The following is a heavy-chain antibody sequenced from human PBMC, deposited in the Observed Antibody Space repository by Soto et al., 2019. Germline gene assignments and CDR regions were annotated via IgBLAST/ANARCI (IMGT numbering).Heavy chain of an antibody. CDR1: GFSLSTTGVG. J-gene: IGHJ4*02. Sequence: QITLKESGPTLVKPTQTLTLTCTCSGFSLSTTGVGVGWIRQPPGKALEWLALIYWDDDKRYSPSLKSRLTSTKDTSKNQVVLTIKNMDPIDTATYYCAHATPVTTGCDYCGQGTLVTVSS. V-gene: IGHV2-5*02. CDR2: IYWDDDK. D-gene: IGHD4-17*01. CDR3: AHATPVTTGCDY.